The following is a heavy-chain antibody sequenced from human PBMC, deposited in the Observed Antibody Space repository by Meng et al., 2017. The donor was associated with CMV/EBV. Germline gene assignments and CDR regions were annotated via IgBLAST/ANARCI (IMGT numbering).Heavy chain of an antibody. Sequence: SGPTLVKPTQTLTLTCTFSGFSLSTSGVGVGWIRQPPGKALEWLALIYWNDDKRYSPSLKSRLTITKDTSKNQVVLTMTNMDPVDTPTYYLAHRPPPPSIFGVVRSPNNCFDYWGQGTLVTVSS. J-gene: IGHJ4*02. CDR1: GFSLSTSGVG. CDR2: IYWNDDK. V-gene: IGHV2-5*01. D-gene: IGHD3-3*01. CDR3: AHRPPPPSIFGVVRSPNNCFDY.